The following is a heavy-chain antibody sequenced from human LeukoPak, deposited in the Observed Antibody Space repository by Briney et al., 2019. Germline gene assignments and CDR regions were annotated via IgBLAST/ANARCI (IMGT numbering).Heavy chain of an antibody. CDR2: INPNSGGT. J-gene: IGHJ6*02. CDR3: ARFSIAVAEPTYYYYYGMDV. CDR1: GYTFTGYY. V-gene: IGHV1-2*02. Sequence: GASVKVSCKASGYTFTGYYMHWVRQAPGQGLEWMGWINPNSGGTNYAQKFQGRVTMTRDTSISTAYMELSRLRSDDTAVYYCARFSIAVAEPTYYYYYGMDVWGQGTTVTVSS. D-gene: IGHD6-19*01.